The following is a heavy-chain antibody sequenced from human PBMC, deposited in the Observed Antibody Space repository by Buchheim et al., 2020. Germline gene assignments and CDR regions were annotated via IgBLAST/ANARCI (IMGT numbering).Heavy chain of an antibody. J-gene: IGHJ2*01. Sequence: QVQLVESGGGVVQPGRSLRLSCAASGFTFSSYGMHWVRQAPGKGLEWVAVISYDGSNKYYADSVKGRFTISRANSKTTLDLQMNSLRAEDTAVYYCAAAYCGGDCYSIWYFDLWGRGTL. V-gene: IGHV3-30*03. CDR1: GFTFSSYG. D-gene: IGHD2-21*02. CDR3: AAAYCGGDCYSIWYFDL. CDR2: ISYDGSNK.